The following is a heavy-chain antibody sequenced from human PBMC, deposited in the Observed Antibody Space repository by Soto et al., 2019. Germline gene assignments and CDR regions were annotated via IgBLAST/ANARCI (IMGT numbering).Heavy chain of an antibody. J-gene: IGHJ4*02. CDR3: ARVLPPVDY. Sequence: QIQLVQSGAEVKKPGASVKVSCKASGYTFSSYHITWVRQAPGQGLEWMGWISAYNGNTNYAQNPQGRVTRTTDQSTSTAYMELRSLRSDDTAVYYFARVLPPVDYWGQGTLVTVSS. CDR1: GYTFSSYH. CDR2: ISAYNGNT. V-gene: IGHV1-18*01.